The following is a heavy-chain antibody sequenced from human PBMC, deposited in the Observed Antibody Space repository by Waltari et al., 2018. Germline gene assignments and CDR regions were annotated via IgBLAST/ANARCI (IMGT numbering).Heavy chain of an antibody. CDR3: ARGLAVVADFYYYGMDV. J-gene: IGHJ6*02. D-gene: IGHD2-15*01. CDR2: IYYSGST. CDR1: GGSISSSSYS. V-gene: IGHV4-39*07. Sequence: QLQLQESGPGLVKPSETLSLTCTVSGGSISSSSYSWGWIRQPPGKGLEWIGSIYYSGSTYYNPSLKSRVTISVDTSKNQFSLKLSSVTAADTAVYYCARGLAVVADFYYYGMDVWGQGTTVTVSS.